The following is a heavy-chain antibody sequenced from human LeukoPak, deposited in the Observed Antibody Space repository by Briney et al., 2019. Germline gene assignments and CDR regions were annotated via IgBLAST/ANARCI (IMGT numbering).Heavy chain of an antibody. Sequence: GGSLRLSCAASGFTFSSYAMYWVRQAPGKGLEWVAVISYDGSNKYYADSVKGRFTISRDNSKNTLYLQMNSLRAEDTAVYYCAKDPRYSGYDSYYYYYMDVWGKGTTVTISS. V-gene: IGHV3-30*04. D-gene: IGHD5-12*01. CDR1: GFTFSSYA. CDR3: AKDPRYSGYDSYYYYYMDV. J-gene: IGHJ6*03. CDR2: ISYDGSNK.